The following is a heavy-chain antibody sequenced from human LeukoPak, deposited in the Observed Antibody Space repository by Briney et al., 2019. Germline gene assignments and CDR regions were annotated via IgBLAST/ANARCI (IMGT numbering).Heavy chain of an antibody. Sequence: PSETLSLTCTVSGGSISSYYWSWIRQPPGKGLEWIGYINYSGSTNYNPSLKSRVTISVDTSKNQFSLKLSSVAAADTAVYYCARDSGYATAGVDYWGQGTLVTVSS. CDR1: GGSISSYY. D-gene: IGHD5-12*01. J-gene: IGHJ4*02. V-gene: IGHV4-59*12. CDR3: ARDSGYATAGVDY. CDR2: INYSGST.